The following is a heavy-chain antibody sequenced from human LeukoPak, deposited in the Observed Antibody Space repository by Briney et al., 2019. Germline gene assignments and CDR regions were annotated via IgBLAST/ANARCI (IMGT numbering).Heavy chain of an antibody. D-gene: IGHD1-26*01. J-gene: IGHJ4*02. CDR2: IRTKVNSYAK. Sequence: GGSLRLSCAASGFTFSSSTMHWVRQAPGKRVEWVARIRTKVNSYAKAYAASVKGRFTISRDDSKNTAYLQMNSLKTEDTAVYYCTRSAGGTFDYWGQGTLVTVSS. V-gene: IGHV3-73*01. CDR1: GFTFSSST. CDR3: TRSAGGTFDY.